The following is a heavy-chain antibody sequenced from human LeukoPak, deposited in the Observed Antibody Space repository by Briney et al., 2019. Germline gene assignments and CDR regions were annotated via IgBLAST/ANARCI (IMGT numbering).Heavy chain of an antibody. CDR2: INPNSGGT. CDR1: GYTFTGYY. CDR3: ASRVGYCTNGVCYRILFR. Sequence: ASVKVSCKASGYTFTGYYMHWVRQAPGQGLEWMGWINPNSGGTNYAQKFQGRVTMTRDTSISTAYMELSRLRSDDTAVYYCASRVGYCTNGVCYRILFRWGQGTLVTVSS. J-gene: IGHJ4*02. D-gene: IGHD2-8*01. V-gene: IGHV1-2*02.